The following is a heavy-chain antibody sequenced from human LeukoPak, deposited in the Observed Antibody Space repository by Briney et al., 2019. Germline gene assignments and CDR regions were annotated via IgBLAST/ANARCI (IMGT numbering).Heavy chain of an antibody. J-gene: IGHJ4*02. CDR2: IYYSGST. D-gene: IGHD6-6*01. Sequence: KPSETLSLTCTVSGGSISSYYWSWIRQPPGKGLEWIGYIYYSGSTNYNPSLKSRVTISVDTSKNQFSLKLSSVTAADTAVYYCAYSYVGAARSGGIGFDYWGQGTLVTVSS. V-gene: IGHV4-59*01. CDR1: GGSISSYY. CDR3: AYSYVGAARSGGIGFDY.